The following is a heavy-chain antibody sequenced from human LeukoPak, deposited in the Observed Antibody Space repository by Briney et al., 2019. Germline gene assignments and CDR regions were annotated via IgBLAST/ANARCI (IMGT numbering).Heavy chain of an antibody. D-gene: IGHD2-2*01. Sequence: ASVKVSCKASGYTFTGYYMHWVRQAPGQGLEWMGWINPNSGGTNYAQKFQGRVTMTRDTSISTAYMELSRLRSDDTAVYYCARTVCSSTSCYSGDWFDPWGQGTLVTASS. V-gene: IGHV1-2*02. J-gene: IGHJ5*02. CDR2: INPNSGGT. CDR3: ARTVCSSTSCYSGDWFDP. CDR1: GYTFTGYY.